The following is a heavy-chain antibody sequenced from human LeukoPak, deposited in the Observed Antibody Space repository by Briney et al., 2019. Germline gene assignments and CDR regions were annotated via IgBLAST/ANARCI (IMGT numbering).Heavy chain of an antibody. CDR3: ARDTSGFPFGY. D-gene: IGHD5-12*01. V-gene: IGHV4-4*07. CDR1: GGSISDYY. CDR2: MYTSGST. J-gene: IGHJ4*02. Sequence: SETLSLTCTVSGGSISDYYWSWIRQPAGKGLEWIGRMYTSGSTNYNPSLKSRVTMSVDPSKNQFSLTVTSVTAADTAMYYCARDTSGFPFGYWGQGILVTVSS.